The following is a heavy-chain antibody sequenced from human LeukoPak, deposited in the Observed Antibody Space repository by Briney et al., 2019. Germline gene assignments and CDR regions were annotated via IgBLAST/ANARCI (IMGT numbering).Heavy chain of an antibody. CDR1: GDSVSSNSAA. CDR2: TYYRSKWYN. V-gene: IGHV6-1*01. D-gene: IGHD3-22*01. Sequence: SQTLSLTCAISGDSVSSNSAAWNWIRQSPSRGLEWLGRTYYRSKWYNDYAVSVKSRIAINPDTSKNQFSQQLNSVTPEDTAVYYCASSDNSGHLLAYWGQGTLVTVSS. CDR3: ASSDNSGHLLAY. J-gene: IGHJ4*02.